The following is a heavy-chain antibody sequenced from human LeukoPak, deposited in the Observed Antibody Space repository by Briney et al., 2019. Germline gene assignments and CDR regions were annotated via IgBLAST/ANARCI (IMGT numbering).Heavy chain of an antibody. CDR3: ARDSSGYYSAYFQH. Sequence: GGSLRLSCAASGFTFSSYSMNCVRQAPGKGLEWVSYISSSSSTIYYADSVKGRFTISRDNAKNSLYLQMNSLRDEDTAVYYCARDSSGYYSAYFQHWGQGTLVTVSS. CDR1: GFTFSSYS. J-gene: IGHJ1*01. V-gene: IGHV3-48*02. D-gene: IGHD3-22*01. CDR2: ISSSSSTI.